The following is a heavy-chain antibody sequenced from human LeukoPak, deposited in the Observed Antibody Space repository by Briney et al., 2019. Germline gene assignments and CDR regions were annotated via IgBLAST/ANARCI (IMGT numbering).Heavy chain of an antibody. J-gene: IGHJ4*02. D-gene: IGHD6-19*01. CDR1: GGSISSSSYY. CDR2: IYYSGST. CDR3: ARHGSDWTFDY. Sequence: PSETLSLTCTVSGGSISSSSYYWGWIRQPPGKGLEWIGSIYYSGSTYYNPSLKCRVTISVDTSKNQFSLKLSSVTAADTAVYYCARHGSDWTFDYWGQGALVTVSS. V-gene: IGHV4-39*01.